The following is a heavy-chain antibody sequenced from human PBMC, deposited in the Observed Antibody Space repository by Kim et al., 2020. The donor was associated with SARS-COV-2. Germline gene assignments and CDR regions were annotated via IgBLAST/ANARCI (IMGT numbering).Heavy chain of an antibody. D-gene: IGHD1-26*01. CDR2: INHSGST. CDR3: AGQTGLSGSYAAPGY. V-gene: IGHV4-34*01. CDR1: GGSFSGYY. Sequence: SETLSLTCAVYGGSFSGYYWSWIRQPPGKGLEWIGEINHSGSTNYNPSLKSRVTISVDTSKNQFSLKLSSVTAADTAVYYCAGQTGLSGSYAAPGYWGQGTLVTVSS. J-gene: IGHJ4*02.